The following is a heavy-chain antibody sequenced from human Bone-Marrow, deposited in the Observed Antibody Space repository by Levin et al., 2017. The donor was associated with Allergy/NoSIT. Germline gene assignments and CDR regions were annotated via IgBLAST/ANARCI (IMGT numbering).Heavy chain of an antibody. Sequence: ETLSLTCAASGFTFSNAWMSWVRQAPGKGLEWVGRIKSKTDGGTTDYAAPVKGRFTISRDDSKNTLYLQMNSLKTEDTAVYYCTTDNGQWLGFDYWGQGTLVTVSS. CDR3: TTDNGQWLGFDY. V-gene: IGHV3-15*01. D-gene: IGHD6-19*01. J-gene: IGHJ4*02. CDR2: IKSKTDGGTT. CDR1: GFTFSNAW.